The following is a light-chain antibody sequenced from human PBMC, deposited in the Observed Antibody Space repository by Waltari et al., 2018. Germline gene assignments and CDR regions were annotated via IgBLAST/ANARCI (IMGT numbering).Light chain of an antibody. J-gene: IGLJ2*01. CDR1: NLSSQY. V-gene: IGLV3-25*03. CDR3: QSAHPNTGVV. CDR2: TDT. Sequence: SSELTQPPSVSVSPGQTASIPCSGDNLSSQYVYWYQQKPGQTPIILIRTDTERPSWVPERFSGSTSGTTVTLTITGVQPEDEADYYCQSAHPNTGVVFGGGTKLTVL.